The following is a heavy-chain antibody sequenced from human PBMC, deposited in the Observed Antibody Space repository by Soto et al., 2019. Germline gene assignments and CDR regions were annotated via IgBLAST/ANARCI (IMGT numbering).Heavy chain of an antibody. CDR3: ARDTGRASADL. CDR2: ISHTDRLT. J-gene: IGHJ5*02. D-gene: IGHD6-13*01. Sequence: EVQLAESGGDLVQPGGSLRLSCVGSGFTFSYYEMNWVRQAPGKGLERVAFISHTDRLTHYPDSVKGRFTISRDNAKNSLYLQMISLRVEDTAVYYCARDTGRASADLWGQGTLVSVSS. CDR1: GFTFSYYE. V-gene: IGHV3-48*03.